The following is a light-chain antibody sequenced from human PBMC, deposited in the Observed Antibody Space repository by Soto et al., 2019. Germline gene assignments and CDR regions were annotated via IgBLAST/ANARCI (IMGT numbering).Light chain of an antibody. CDR3: QQYGSSLYT. CDR1: QSVSSSY. CDR2: DAS. J-gene: IGKJ2*01. V-gene: IGKV3-20*01. Sequence: EIVLTQSPSTLSLSPGERATLSCRASQSVSSSYLAWYQQKPGQAPRLLIYDASSRATGIPDRFSGSGSGTDFTLTISRLEPEDFAVYYCQQYGSSLYTFGQGTKLEIK.